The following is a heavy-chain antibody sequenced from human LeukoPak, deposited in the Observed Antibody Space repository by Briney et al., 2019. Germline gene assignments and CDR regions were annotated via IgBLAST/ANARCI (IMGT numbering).Heavy chain of an antibody. CDR2: IYYSGST. CDR3: ASRTPNLGDSGAGSSYYYYYGVDV. J-gene: IGHJ6*02. V-gene: IGHV4-31*03. Sequence: SQTLSLTCTVSGGSISSGGYYWSWIRQHPGKGLEWIGYIYYSGSTYYNPSLKSRVTMSVDTSKNQFSLTLTSVTAADTAVYYCASRTPNLGDSGAGSSYYYYYGVDVWGQGTSVTVSS. D-gene: IGHD3-10*01. CDR1: GGSISSGGYY.